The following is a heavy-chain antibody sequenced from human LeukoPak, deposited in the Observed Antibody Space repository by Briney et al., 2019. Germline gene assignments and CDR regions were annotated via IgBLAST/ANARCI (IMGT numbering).Heavy chain of an antibody. Sequence: GGSLRLSCAASGFTFSSYSMNWVRQAPGKGLEWVSYISGSSGIIDYADSVRGRFTISRDNAKNSLYLQMNSLRAEDTAVYYCARGSTYYEGSGQVPFDYWGQGTLVTVSS. CDR2: ISGSSGII. D-gene: IGHD3-22*01. J-gene: IGHJ4*02. CDR3: ARGSTYYEGSGQVPFDY. CDR1: GFTFSSYS. V-gene: IGHV3-48*01.